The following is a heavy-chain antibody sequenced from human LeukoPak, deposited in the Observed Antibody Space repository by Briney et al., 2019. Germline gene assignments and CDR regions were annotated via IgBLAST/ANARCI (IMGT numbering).Heavy chain of an antibody. V-gene: IGHV3-23*01. CDR3: AKGDGDYFYYYYMDV. CDR1: GFTFSSCG. J-gene: IGHJ6*03. D-gene: IGHD4-17*01. CDR2: ISGSGGST. Sequence: GGSLRLSCAASGFTFSSCGMSWVRQAPGKGLEWVSTISGSGGSTYFADSVKGRFTISRDNSKNTLYLQMNSLRAEDTAVYYCAKGDGDYFYYYYMDVWGKGPTVTISS.